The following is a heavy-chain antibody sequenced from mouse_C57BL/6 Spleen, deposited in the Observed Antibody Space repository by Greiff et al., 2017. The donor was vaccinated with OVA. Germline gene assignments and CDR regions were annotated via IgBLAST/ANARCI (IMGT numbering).Heavy chain of an antibody. Sequence: QVQLQQPGAELVKPGASVKMSCKASGYTFTSYWITWVKQRPGQGLEWIGDIYPGSGSTNYNEKFKSKAKLTVDTSSSTAYMQLSSLKSEDSAVYYCARRGVLLSGFDVWGTGTTVTVSS. D-gene: IGHD1-1*01. J-gene: IGHJ1*03. CDR2: IYPGSGST. CDR3: ARRGVLLSGFDV. CDR1: GYTFTSYW. V-gene: IGHV1-55*01.